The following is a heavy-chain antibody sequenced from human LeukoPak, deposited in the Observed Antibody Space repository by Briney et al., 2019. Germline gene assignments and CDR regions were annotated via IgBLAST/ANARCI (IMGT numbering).Heavy chain of an antibody. Sequence: GGSLRLSCAASGFIFSNYEMNWVRQAPGEGLEWVSYINSRGITTYYADSVKGRFTVSRDNAKNSLYLQMNSLRAEDTAVYYCTRGGPKYYYDSSAYYFPMDSWGQGTLVTVSS. CDR2: INSRGITT. CDR3: TRGGPKYYYDSSAYYFPMDS. D-gene: IGHD3-22*01. J-gene: IGHJ4*02. V-gene: IGHV3-48*03. CDR1: GFIFSNYE.